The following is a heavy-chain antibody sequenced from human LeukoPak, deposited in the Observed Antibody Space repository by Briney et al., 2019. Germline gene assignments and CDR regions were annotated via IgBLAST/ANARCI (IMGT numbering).Heavy chain of an antibody. CDR1: GYTFTSYN. Sequence: ASVKVSCKASGYTFTSYNINWVRQPPGQGLEWMAWMHPNNGDTGYAQKFQDRVTVTSNTSISTAYMELRSLTSEDTAVYYCARELIVLEPAARRYNYYMDVWGIGTTVSVSS. CDR2: MHPNNGDT. D-gene: IGHD2-2*01. V-gene: IGHV1-8*03. J-gene: IGHJ6*03. CDR3: ARELIVLEPAARRYNYYMDV.